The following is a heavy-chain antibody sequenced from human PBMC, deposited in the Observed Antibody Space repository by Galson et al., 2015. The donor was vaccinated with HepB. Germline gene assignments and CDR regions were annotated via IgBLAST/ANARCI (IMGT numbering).Heavy chain of an antibody. V-gene: IGHV3-11*03. J-gene: IGHJ3*02. D-gene: IGHD5-18*01. CDR2: ISSSSSYT. Sequence: SLRLSCAASGFTFSDYYMSWIRQAPGKGLEWVSYISSSSSYTNYVDSVKGRFTISRDNAKNSLYLQMNSLRAEDTAVYYCASGDTAMPYAVDIWGQGTMVTVSS. CDR3: ASGDTAMPYAVDI. CDR1: GFTFSDYY.